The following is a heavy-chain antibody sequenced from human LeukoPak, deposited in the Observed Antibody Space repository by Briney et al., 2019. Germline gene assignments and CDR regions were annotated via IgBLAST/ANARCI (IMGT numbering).Heavy chain of an antibody. CDR3: ARDDAGTHSSGWSPSDY. CDR2: INPNSGGT. CDR1: GYTFTGYY. D-gene: IGHD6-19*01. Sequence: GASVKVSCKASGYTFTGYYMHWVRQAPGQGLEWMGWINPNSGGTNYAQKFQGRVTMTRDTSISTAYMELSRLRSDDTAVYYCARDDAGTHSSGWSPSDYWGQGTLVTVSS. V-gene: IGHV1-2*02. J-gene: IGHJ4*02.